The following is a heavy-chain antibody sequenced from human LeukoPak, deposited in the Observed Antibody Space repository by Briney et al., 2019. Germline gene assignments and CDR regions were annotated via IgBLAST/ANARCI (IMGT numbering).Heavy chain of an antibody. CDR3: ARAVHGSGSYPPYYFDY. CDR1: GGSISSGGYY. CDR2: IYYSGST. D-gene: IGHD3-10*01. Sequence: PSETLPLTCTVSGGSISSGGYYWSWIRQHPGKGLEWIGYIYYSGSTYYNPSLKSRVTISVDTSKNQFSLKLSSVTAADTAVYYCARAVHGSGSYPPYYFDYWGQGTLVTVSS. V-gene: IGHV4-31*03. J-gene: IGHJ4*02.